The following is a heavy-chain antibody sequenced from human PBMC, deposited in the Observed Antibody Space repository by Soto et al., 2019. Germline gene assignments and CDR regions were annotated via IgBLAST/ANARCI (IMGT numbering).Heavy chain of an antibody. Sequence: QVQLQQWGAGLLKPSETLSLTCAVYGGSFSGYYWSWIRQPPGKGLEWIGEINHSGSTNYNPSLKSRVTISVDTSKNQFSLKLSSVTAADTAVYYCASGRRGYYDSSGYYRLHSGIDCWGQGTLVTVSS. J-gene: IGHJ4*02. V-gene: IGHV4-34*01. D-gene: IGHD3-22*01. CDR3: ASGRRGYYDSSGYYRLHSGIDC. CDR2: INHSGST. CDR1: GGSFSGYY.